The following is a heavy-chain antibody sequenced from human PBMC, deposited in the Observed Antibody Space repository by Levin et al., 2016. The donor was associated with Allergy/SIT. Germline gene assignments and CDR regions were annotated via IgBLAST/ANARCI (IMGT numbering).Heavy chain of an antibody. D-gene: IGHD3-10*01. CDR3: TRGYGSGSYRKRTWFDP. CDR2: IRSKAYGGTT. J-gene: IGHJ5*02. V-gene: IGHV3-49*02. Sequence: WIRQPPGKGLEWVSFIRSKAYGGTTEYAASVKGRFTISRDDSKSIAYLQMNSLKTEDTAVYYCTRGYGSGSYRKRTWFDPWGQGTLVTVSS.